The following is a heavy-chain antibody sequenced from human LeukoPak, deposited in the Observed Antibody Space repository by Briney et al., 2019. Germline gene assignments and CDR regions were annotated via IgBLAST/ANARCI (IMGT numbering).Heavy chain of an antibody. J-gene: IGHJ4*02. CDR2: FDPEDGET. CDR3: ATDRKNYYGSGSYYAPPPV. CDR1: GYTLTELS. Sequence: EASVKVSCKVSGYTLTELSMHWVRQAPGKGLEWMGGFDPEDGETIYAQKFQGRVTMTEDTSTDTAYMELSSLRSEDTAAYYAATDRKNYYGSGSYYAPPPVWGKGTLVTVSS. D-gene: IGHD3-10*01. V-gene: IGHV1-24*01.